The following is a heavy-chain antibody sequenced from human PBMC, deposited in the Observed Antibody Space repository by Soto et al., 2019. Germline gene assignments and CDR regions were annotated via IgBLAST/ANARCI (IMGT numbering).Heavy chain of an antibody. CDR1: GFTFSRYG. CDR3: AKDPGIAVAGSLSEHLQH. CDR2: ISYDGSKK. Sequence: QVQLVESGGGVVQPGRSLRLSCAASGFTFSRYGMHWVRQGPGKGLEWVAVISYDGSKKYYADSVKGRFTISRDNSKNTLYLQMNSLRAEDTAVYYCAKDPGIAVAGSLSEHLQHWGQGTLVTVSS. J-gene: IGHJ1*01. D-gene: IGHD6-19*01. V-gene: IGHV3-30*18.